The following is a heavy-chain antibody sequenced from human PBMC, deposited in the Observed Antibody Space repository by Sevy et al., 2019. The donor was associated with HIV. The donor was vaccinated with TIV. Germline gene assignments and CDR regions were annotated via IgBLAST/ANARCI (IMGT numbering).Heavy chain of an antibody. D-gene: IGHD3-10*01. CDR3: AKGGLVRGLSYYYGMDV. CDR2: ISWNSGSI. J-gene: IGHJ6*02. CDR1: GFTFDDYA. V-gene: IGHV3-9*01. Sequence: SLRLSCAASGFTFDDYAMHWVRQAPGMGLEWVSGISWNSGSIGYADSVKGRFTISRDNAKNSLYLQMNSLRAEDTALYYCAKGGLVRGLSYYYGMDVWGQGTTVTVSS.